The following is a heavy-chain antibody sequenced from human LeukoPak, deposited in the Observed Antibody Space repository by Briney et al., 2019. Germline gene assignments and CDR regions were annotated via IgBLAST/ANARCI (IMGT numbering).Heavy chain of an antibody. Sequence: RASVKVSCKASGYTFTTYAIHWVRQAPGQRLEWMGWISTYNDDRKYSPKFQGTVTITTDTSASTAYLELSSLRSEDTAVYYCARDRSSFSYAFDIWGQRTMVTVSS. J-gene: IGHJ3*02. CDR2: ISTYNDDR. CDR3: ARDRSSFSYAFDI. V-gene: IGHV1-3*04. CDR1: GYTFTTYA. D-gene: IGHD6-6*01.